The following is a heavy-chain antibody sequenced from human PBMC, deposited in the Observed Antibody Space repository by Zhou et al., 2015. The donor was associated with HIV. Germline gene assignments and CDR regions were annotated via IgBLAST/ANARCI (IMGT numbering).Heavy chain of an antibody. CDR2: IIPIFGTA. CDR3: ARVKFWSGYPHYYYYYMDV. D-gene: IGHD3-3*01. Sequence: QVQLVQSGAEVKKPGSSVKVSCKASGGTFSSYAISWVRQAPGQGLEWMGGIIPIFGTANYAQKFQGRVTITADESTSTAYMELSSLRSEDTAVYYCARVKFWSGYPHYYYYYMDVWGKGTTVTVSS. J-gene: IGHJ6*03. V-gene: IGHV1-69*01. CDR1: GGTFSSYA.